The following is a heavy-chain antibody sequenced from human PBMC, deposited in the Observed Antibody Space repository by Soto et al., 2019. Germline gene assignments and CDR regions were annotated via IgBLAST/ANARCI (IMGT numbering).Heavy chain of an antibody. V-gene: IGHV3-74*01. CDR1: GFTFSYYW. D-gene: IGHD2-21*02. Sequence: EVQLVESGGGLVQRGGSLRLSCAASGFTFSYYWMHWVRHAPGQGLVWVSHIHSDGSSTTYPDSVKGRFTISRDNAKNTVYLQMNSLRAEDTAVYYCARGDKGGFDLWGQGTTVTVSS. CDR3: ARGDKGGFDL. J-gene: IGHJ3*01. CDR2: IHSDGSST.